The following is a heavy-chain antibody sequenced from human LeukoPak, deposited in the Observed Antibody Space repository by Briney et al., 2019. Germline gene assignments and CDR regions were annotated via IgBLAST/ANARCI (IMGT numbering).Heavy chain of an antibody. J-gene: IGHJ4*02. V-gene: IGHV3-74*01. CDR1: GFTFSSYA. CDR2: TNRDDSDT. Sequence: GGSLRLSCAASGFTFSSYAMGWVRQAPGKGLEWVSRTNRDDSDTSYADSVKGRFTISRDNAKSTLYLQMNSLRAEDTAVYYCATSANYYDSSGQDYWGQGTLVTVSS. D-gene: IGHD3-22*01. CDR3: ATSANYYDSSGQDY.